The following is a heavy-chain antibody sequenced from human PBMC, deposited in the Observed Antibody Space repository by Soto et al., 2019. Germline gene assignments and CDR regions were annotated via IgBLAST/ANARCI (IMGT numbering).Heavy chain of an antibody. CDR2: MYPGDSDI. CDR1: GYSFSSYW. D-gene: IGHD1-1*01. CDR3: AGRAGTMFVSFDY. V-gene: IGHV5-51*01. J-gene: IGHJ4*02. Sequence: GESLKISCEGSGYSFSSYWIAWVRQMPGKGLEWMGIMYPGDSDIRYSPSFQGQVTISADKPLSTAYLQWSSLKASDTPIYYCAGRAGTMFVSFDYLGQGALVNVFS.